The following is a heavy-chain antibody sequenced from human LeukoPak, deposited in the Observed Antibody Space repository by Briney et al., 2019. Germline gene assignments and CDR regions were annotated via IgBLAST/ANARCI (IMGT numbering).Heavy chain of an antibody. CDR1: GFSFSSYN. V-gene: IGHV3-21*01. J-gene: IGHJ6*03. Sequence: GGSLRLSCAASGFSFSSYNMNWVRQTPGKGLEWVSSITSSSTYTFYADSVKGRFTISRDNARNSLYLQMNSLRAEDTAVYYCATVYAPQNYYYYYYMDVWGKGTTVTVSS. CDR3: ATVYAPQNYYYYYYMDV. CDR2: ITSSSTYT. D-gene: IGHD2-8*01.